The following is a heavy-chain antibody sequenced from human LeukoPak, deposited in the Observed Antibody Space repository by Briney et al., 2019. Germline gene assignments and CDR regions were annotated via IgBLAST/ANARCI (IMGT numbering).Heavy chain of an antibody. J-gene: IGHJ4*02. CDR3: AKVKSSGWYYFDY. Sequence: GGSLRLSCAASGFTFISYAMSWVREAPGKGLEWVSAISGSGGSTYYADSVKGRFTISRDNSKNTLYLQMNSLRAEDTAVYYCAKVKSSGWYYFDYWGQGTLVTVSS. CDR1: GFTFISYA. CDR2: ISGSGGST. D-gene: IGHD6-19*01. V-gene: IGHV3-23*01.